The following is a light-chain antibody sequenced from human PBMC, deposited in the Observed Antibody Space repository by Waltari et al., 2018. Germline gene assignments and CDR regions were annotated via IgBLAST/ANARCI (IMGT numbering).Light chain of an antibody. CDR3: QHYYNFPLT. V-gene: IGKV1-6*01. J-gene: IGKJ4*01. CDR1: QDITND. CDR2: ETS. Sequence: IKMTQSPSSLSASVGERVTITCRASQDITNDLAWYQQRPGETPKHLIYETSSLQSGIPSRFSGSGSGTDFTLTISSLQSEDFATYYCQHYYNFPLTFGGGTKVEIK.